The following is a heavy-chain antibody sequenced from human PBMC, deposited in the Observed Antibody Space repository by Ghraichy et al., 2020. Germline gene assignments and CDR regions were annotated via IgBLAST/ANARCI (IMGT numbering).Heavy chain of an antibody. CDR3: ARCPSTGTFEN. CDR1: GFLFSDYW. Sequence: GESLNISCAASGFLFSDYWMSWVRQAPGKGLEWVANINQDGTDVYYVDSMKGRFTVSRDNAKNSMSLQMNSLRAEDTATYYCARCPSTGTFENWGPGALVTVSS. D-gene: IGHD1-14*01. J-gene: IGHJ4*02. CDR2: INQDGTDV. V-gene: IGHV3-7*01.